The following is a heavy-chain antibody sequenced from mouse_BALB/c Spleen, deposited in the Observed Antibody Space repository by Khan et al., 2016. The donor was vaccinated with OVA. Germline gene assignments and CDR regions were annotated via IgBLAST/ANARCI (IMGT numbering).Heavy chain of an antibody. CDR3: ARDGYSPWFAY. CDR2: IDPENDTT. CDR1: AFTIKDYY. D-gene: IGHD2-3*01. Sequence: VQLQQSGAELVRPGALVKLSCTASAFTIKDYYMHWLKQRPDQGLVWIGRIDPENDTTIYDPTFQGRACITSDTSSNTAYLQLSSLTSEDTAVYYCARDGYSPWFAYWGQGTLVTVSA. J-gene: IGHJ3*01. V-gene: IGHV14-1*02.